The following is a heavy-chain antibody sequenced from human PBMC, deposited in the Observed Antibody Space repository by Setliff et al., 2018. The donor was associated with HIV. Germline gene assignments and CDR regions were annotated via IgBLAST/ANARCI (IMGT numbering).Heavy chain of an antibody. J-gene: IGHJ5*02. CDR1: GGSISSYY. V-gene: IGHV4-59*12. Sequence: SETLSLTCTVSGGSISSYYWSWIRQPPGKGLEWIGYIYYSGSTNYNPSLKSRVSMSIDKSKSQFSLKLTSMTAADTAVYYCARGAGCLGNDCDAYFGPWGQGILVTVSS. CDR2: IYYSGST. CDR3: ARGAGCLGNDCDAYFGP. D-gene: IGHD2-21*01.